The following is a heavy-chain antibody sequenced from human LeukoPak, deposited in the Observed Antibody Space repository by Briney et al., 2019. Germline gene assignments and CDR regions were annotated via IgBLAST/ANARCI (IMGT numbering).Heavy chain of an antibody. CDR1: GGSFSGYY. J-gene: IGHJ6*02. CDR2: INHSGST. V-gene: IGHV4-34*01. Sequence: SETLSLTCAVYGGSFSGYYWSWIRQPPGRGLEWIGEINHSGSTNYNPSLKSRVTISVDTSKNQFSLKLSSVTAADTAVYYCASSAARLRGHVMDVWGQGTTVTVSS. CDR3: ASSAARLRGHVMDV. D-gene: IGHD4-17*01.